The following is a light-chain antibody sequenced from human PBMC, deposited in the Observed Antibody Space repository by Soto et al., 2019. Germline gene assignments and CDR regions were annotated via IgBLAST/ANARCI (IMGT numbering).Light chain of an antibody. CDR1: QGISSW. J-gene: IGKJ4*01. V-gene: IGKV1D-16*01. Sequence: DIQMTQSPSSLSASVGDRVTITCRASQGISSWLAWYQQTPEKAPKPLIYATSSLQSGVPSRFSGSGAGTDFTLTISRLQPEDFATYYCQQYNSYPLTFGGGTKVEIK. CDR2: ATS. CDR3: QQYNSYPLT.